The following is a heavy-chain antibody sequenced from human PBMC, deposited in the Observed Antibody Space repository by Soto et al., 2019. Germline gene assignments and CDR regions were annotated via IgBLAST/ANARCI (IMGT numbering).Heavy chain of an antibody. CDR2: IYYSATT. D-gene: IGHD3-22*01. Sequence: QVQLQESGPGLVKPSETLSLTCTVSGGSISSYYWSWIRQPPGKGLAWIGYIYYSATTNYNPSLKSRVTISVDTSKNQFSLKLSSVTAADTAVYYCARSIVDTGSYYFDYWGQGTLVTVSS. CDR3: ARSIVDTGSYYFDY. CDR1: GGSISSYY. V-gene: IGHV4-59*01. J-gene: IGHJ4*02.